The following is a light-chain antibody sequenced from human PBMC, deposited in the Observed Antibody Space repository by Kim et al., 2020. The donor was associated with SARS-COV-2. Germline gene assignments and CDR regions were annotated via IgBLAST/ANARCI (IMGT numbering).Light chain of an antibody. CDR2: KDS. J-gene: IGLJ2*01. V-gene: IGLV3-27*01. CDR3: YYAPDNNVV. CDR1: VLAKKY. Sequence: SYELTQPSSVSVSPGQTARITCSGDVLAKKYARWFQQKPGQAPVLVIYKDSERPSGIPERFSGSRSGTTATLTISGAQVEDEDDYYCYYAPDNNVVFGGGTQLTVL.